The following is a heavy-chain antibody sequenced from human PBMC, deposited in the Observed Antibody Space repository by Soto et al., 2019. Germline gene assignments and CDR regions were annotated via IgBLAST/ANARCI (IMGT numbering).Heavy chain of an antibody. CDR3: AAPRDEYGSGVSWFTYGMDI. D-gene: IGHD3-10*01. V-gene: IGHV3-23*01. J-gene: IGHJ6*02. Sequence: GGSLRLSCLASGFTFSDFAMTWVRHVPGRGLEWVASLDGAGGSTYYAESVRGRFSISRDNSQNTLFSQMKRLTVDDTAIYYCAAPRDEYGSGVSWFTYGMDIWGQGTTVTVSS. CDR1: GFTFSDFA. CDR2: LDGAGGST.